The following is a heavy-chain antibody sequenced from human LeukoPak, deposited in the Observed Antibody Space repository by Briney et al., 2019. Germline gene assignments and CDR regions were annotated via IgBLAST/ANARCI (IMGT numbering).Heavy chain of an antibody. J-gene: IGHJ6*02. CDR1: GFTFSSYW. D-gene: IGHD6-13*01. V-gene: IGHV3-74*01. CDR2: INSDGSST. CDR3: AREGVWRQQLVDYYYGMDV. Sequence: QPGGSPRLSCAASGFTFSSYWMYWVRQAPGKGLVWVSRINSDGSSTSYADSVKGRFTISRDNAKNTLYLQMNSLRAEDTAVYYCAREGVWRQQLVDYYYGMDVWGQGTTVTVSS.